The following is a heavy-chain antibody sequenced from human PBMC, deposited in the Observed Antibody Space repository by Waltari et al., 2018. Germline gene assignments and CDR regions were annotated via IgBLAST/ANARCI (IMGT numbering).Heavy chain of an antibody. D-gene: IGHD1-26*01. CDR2: IYYSGST. Sequence: QVQLQESGPGLVKPSETLSLTCTVSGGSISSYYWSWIRQPPGKGLEWIGYIYYSGSTNYNPSLKSRVTISVDTSKNQFSLKLSSVIAADTAVYYRARASWELLTDYWGQGTLVTVSS. J-gene: IGHJ4*02. CDR1: GGSISSYY. CDR3: ARASWELLTDY. V-gene: IGHV4-59*01.